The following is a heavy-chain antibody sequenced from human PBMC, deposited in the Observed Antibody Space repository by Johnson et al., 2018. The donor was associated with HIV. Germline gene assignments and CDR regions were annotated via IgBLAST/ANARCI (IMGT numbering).Heavy chain of an antibody. CDR2: IKQDGSEK. CDR3: ARDFDNHYSFDSSGYYYVGAFDI. J-gene: IGHJ3*02. V-gene: IGHV3-7*05. CDR1: GFTFSSFW. Sequence: VQLVESGGGLVQPGGSLRLSCAASGFTFSSFWMTWVRQAPGKGLEWVANIKQDGSEKYYVDSVKGRFTISRDNAKNSLYLQMNSLRAEDTAVYYCARDFDNHYSFDSSGYYYVGAFDIWGQGTMVTVSS. D-gene: IGHD3-22*01.